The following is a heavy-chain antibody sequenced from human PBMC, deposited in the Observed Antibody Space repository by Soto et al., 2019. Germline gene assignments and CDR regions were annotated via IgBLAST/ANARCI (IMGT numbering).Heavy chain of an antibody. J-gene: IGHJ4*02. V-gene: IGHV4-34*01. CDR3: ATSGSYYSADY. D-gene: IGHD1-26*01. Sequence: QVQLQQWGAGLLKPSETLSLTCAVYGGSFSGYYWSWIRQPPGKGLEWIGEINHSGSTNYNPSLRSRVTISVDASKNQFSLKLSSVTAADTAVYYCATSGSYYSADYWGQGTLVTGSS. CDR1: GGSFSGYY. CDR2: INHSGST.